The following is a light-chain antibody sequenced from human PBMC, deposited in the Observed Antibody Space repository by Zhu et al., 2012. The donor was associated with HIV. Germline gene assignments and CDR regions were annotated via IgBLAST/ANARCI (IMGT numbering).Light chain of an antibody. CDR2: SAS. V-gene: IGKV3-20*01. J-gene: IGKJ2*01. CDR1: QTVSRNY. Sequence: EIVLTQSPGTLSLSPGERATLSCRASQTVSRNYLAWYQQKPGQPPRLLIYSASRRVTGIPDRFSGSGSGTDFTLIISRLEPEDFAVYYCQHYVPSPMYTFGQGTKLEIK. CDR3: QHYVPSPMYT.